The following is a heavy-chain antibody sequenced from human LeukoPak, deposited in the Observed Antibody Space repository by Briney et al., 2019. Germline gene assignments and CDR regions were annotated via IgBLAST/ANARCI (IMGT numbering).Heavy chain of an antibody. J-gene: IGHJ4*02. CDR1: GFTFSSYG. CDR3: AKDPRYYGSGSYQTK. D-gene: IGHD3-10*01. V-gene: IGHV3-30*02. CDR2: IRYDGSNK. Sequence: GGSLRLSCAASGFTFSSYGMHWVRQAPGKGLEWVAFIRYDGSNKYYADSVKGRFTISRDNSENTLYLQMNSLRAEDTAVYYCAKDPRYYGSGSYQTKWGQGTLVTVSS.